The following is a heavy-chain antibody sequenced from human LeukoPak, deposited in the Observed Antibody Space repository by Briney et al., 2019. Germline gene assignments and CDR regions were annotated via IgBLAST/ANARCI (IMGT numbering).Heavy chain of an antibody. CDR2: ISYDGSNK. J-gene: IGHJ4*02. D-gene: IGHD3-16*01. V-gene: IGHV3-30*03. CDR1: GFTFSSYG. CDR3: ARERTSNRPLDY. Sequence: GGSLRLSCAASGFTFSSYGMHWVCQAPGKGLEWVAVISYDGSNKYYADSVKGRFTISRDNSKNTLYLQMNSLRAEDTAMYYCARERTSNRPLDYWGQGTLVTVSS.